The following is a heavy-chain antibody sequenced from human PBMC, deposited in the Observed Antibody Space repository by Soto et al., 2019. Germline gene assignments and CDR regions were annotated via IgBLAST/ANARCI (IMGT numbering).Heavy chain of an antibody. V-gene: IGHV4-59*08. CDR2: IYYSGST. D-gene: IGHD1-20*01. CDR3: ARFNNWEFDY. CDR1: GGSISSYY. J-gene: IGHJ4*02. Sequence: SETLSLTCTVSGGSISSYYWSWIRQPPGKGLEWIGYIYYSGSTNYNPSLKSRVTISVDTSKNQFSLKLSSVTAADTAVYYCARFNNWEFDYWGQGSLVTGSS.